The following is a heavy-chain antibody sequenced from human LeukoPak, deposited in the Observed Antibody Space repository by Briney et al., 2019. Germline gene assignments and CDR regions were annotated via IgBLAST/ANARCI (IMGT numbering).Heavy chain of an antibody. V-gene: IGHV4-34*01. J-gene: IGHJ6*03. CDR3: ARETLMSYSSSSMHYYYYMDV. CDR1: GGSFSGYY. Sequence: SETLSLACAVYGGSFSGYYWSWIRQPPGKGLEWIGEINHSGSTNYNPSLKSRVTISVDTSKNQFSLKLSSVTAADTAVYYCARETLMSYSSSSMHYYYYMDVWGKGTTVTVSS. D-gene: IGHD6-6*01. CDR2: INHSGST.